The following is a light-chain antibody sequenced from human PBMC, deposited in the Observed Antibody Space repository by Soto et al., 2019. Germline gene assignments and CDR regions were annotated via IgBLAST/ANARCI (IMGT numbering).Light chain of an antibody. CDR3: SPYTNINTRACV. J-gene: IGLJ1*01. CDR2: EVT. Sequence: QSALTQPASVSGSPGQSITISCTGTSGDIGSYNRVSWYQQHPGKAPKLIIYEVTDRPSGVSNRFSGSKSGNTASLTISGLQAEDEAEDDCSPYTNINTRACVFGTGTKVTVL. CDR1: SGDIGSYNR. V-gene: IGLV2-14*01.